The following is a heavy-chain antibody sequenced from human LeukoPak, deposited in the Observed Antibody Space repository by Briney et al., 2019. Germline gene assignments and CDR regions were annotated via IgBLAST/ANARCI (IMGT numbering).Heavy chain of an antibody. Sequence: GASVTVSCKASGYTFTGYYMHWVRQAPGQGLEWMGWINPNSGGTNYAQKFQGRVTMTRDTSISTAYMELSRLRSDDTAVYYCARGAPMYSSGWIYYFDYWGQGTLVTVSS. CDR1: GYTFTGYY. CDR3: ARGAPMYSSGWIYYFDY. CDR2: INPNSGGT. J-gene: IGHJ4*02. V-gene: IGHV1-2*02. D-gene: IGHD6-19*01.